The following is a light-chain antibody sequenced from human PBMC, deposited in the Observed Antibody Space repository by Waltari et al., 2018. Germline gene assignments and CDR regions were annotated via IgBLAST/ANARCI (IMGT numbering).Light chain of an antibody. V-gene: IGKV1-13*02. CDR1: QAISSA. J-gene: IGKJ4*01. Sequence: AVQLTQSPSSLSASVGDRVTITCRASQAISSALAWYQQKPGKAPNLPIYDASNLESGVPSRFSGSGSGTHFTLTISSLQPADFATYYCQQLHSYPVTFGGGTKVEIK. CDR3: QQLHSYPVT. CDR2: DAS.